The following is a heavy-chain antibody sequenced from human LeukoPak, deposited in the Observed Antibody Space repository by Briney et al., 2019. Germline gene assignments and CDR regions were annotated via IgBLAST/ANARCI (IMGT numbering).Heavy chain of an antibody. CDR3: ANGPRPDITVAHTVEN. CDR2: ISSRGDST. Sequence: ETGGSLRLSCAASGFIFSNYAMSWVRQVPGGGLEWVSTISSRGDSTYVADSVKGRFTISRDNSKNSLYLQMNTVRAEDTAVYYCANGPRPDITVAHTVENWGQGTLVTVSS. J-gene: IGHJ4*02. D-gene: IGHD6-19*01. CDR1: GFIFSNYA. V-gene: IGHV3-23*01.